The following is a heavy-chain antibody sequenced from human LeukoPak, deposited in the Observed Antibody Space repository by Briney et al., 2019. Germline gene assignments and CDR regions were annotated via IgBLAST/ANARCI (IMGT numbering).Heavy chain of an antibody. CDR1: VFTFGDSV. Sequence: GGSLRLSCAAAVFTFGDSVMSWFRQAPGKWLEWVVFIRSKRYGGTTQYAASVKGRLTISRDDSTSIAYLQMNSVKTEDTAVYYCSRSYDVLTGYFPPDYWGQGTLVTVSS. V-gene: IGHV3-49*03. CDR3: SRSYDVLTGYFPPDY. CDR2: IRSKRYGGTT. D-gene: IGHD3-9*01. J-gene: IGHJ4*02.